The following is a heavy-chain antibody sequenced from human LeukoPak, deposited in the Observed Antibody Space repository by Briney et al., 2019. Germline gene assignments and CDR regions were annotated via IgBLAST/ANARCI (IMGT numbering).Heavy chain of an antibody. V-gene: IGHV4-39*07. J-gene: IGHJ4*02. Sequence: SETLSLTCTVSGGSISSSSYYWGWIRQPPGKGLEWIGSIYYSGSTYYNPSLKSRVTISVDTSKNQFSLKLSSVTAADTAVYYCARGGYDTVVAYCGGDCLAFDYWGQGTLVTVSS. CDR1: GGSISSSSYY. CDR3: ARGGYDTVVAYCGGDCLAFDY. D-gene: IGHD2-21*02. CDR2: IYYSGST.